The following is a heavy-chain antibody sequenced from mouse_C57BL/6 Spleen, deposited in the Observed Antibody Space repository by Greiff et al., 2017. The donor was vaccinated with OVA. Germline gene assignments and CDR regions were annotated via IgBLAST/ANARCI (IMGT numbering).Heavy chain of an antibody. V-gene: IGHV3-6*01. CDR1: GYSITSGYY. D-gene: IGHD4-1*01. CDR3: AREGLGGWYFDV. Sequence: DVKLQESGPGLVKPSQSLSLTCSVTGYSITSGYYWNWIRQFPGNKLEWMGYISYDGSNNYNPSLKNRISITRDTSKNQFFLKLNSVTTEDTATYYCAREGLGGWYFDVWGTGTTVTVSS. CDR2: ISYDGSN. J-gene: IGHJ1*03.